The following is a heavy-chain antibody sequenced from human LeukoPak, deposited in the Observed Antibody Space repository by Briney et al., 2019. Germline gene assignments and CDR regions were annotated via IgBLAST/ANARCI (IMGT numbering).Heavy chain of an antibody. CDR1: GYTFTSYD. D-gene: IGHD1-1*01. J-gene: IGHJ4*02. CDR3: ARAGGFESLFDY. V-gene: IGHV1-8*01. Sequence: ASVKVSCKASGYTFTSYDINWVRQATGQGLEWMGWMNPNSGNTGYAQKFQGRVTMTRNTSISTAYMELSSLRSEDTAMYYCARAGGFESLFDYWGQGTLVTVSS. CDR2: MNPNSGNT.